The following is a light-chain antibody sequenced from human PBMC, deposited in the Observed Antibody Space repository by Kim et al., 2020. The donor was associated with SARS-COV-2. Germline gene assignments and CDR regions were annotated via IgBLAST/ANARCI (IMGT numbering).Light chain of an antibody. J-gene: IGLJ2*01. CDR3: CSYAGSSTSVV. V-gene: IGLV2-23*02. CDR2: EVS. CDR1: SSDVGSYNL. Sequence: QSITISCTGTSSDVGSYNLVSWYQQHPGKAPNLMIYEVSKRPSGVSNRFSGSKSGNTASLTISGLQAEDEADYYCCSYAGSSTSVVFGGGTQLTVL.